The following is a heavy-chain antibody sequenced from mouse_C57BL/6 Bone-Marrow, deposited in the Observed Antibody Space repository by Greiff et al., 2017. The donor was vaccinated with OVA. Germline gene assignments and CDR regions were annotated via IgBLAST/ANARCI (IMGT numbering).Heavy chain of an antibody. J-gene: IGHJ4*01. Sequence: EVQGVESGGGLVKPGGSLKLSCAASGFTFSSYAMSWVRQTPEKRLEWVATISDGGSYTYYPDNVKGRFTISRDNAKNNLYLQMSHLKSEDTAMYYCARGPWMDYWGQGTSVTVSS. V-gene: IGHV5-4*01. CDR2: ISDGGSYT. CDR1: GFTFSSYA. CDR3: ARGPWMDY.